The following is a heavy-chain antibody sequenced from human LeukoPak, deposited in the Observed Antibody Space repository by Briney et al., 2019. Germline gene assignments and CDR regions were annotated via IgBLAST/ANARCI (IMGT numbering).Heavy chain of an antibody. J-gene: IGHJ4*02. D-gene: IGHD6-13*01. CDR2: VSYDETKK. CDR1: GFTFSSYA. CDR3: AGVVDGGSSWYSPMEY. Sequence: GRSLTLSCAASGFTFSSYAMDWVRQAPGKGLEWVAVVSYDETKKDYADSVKGRFTISRDNSRNTLYLQMNSLRAEDTVVYYCAGVVDGGSSWYSPMEYWGQGTLVTVSS. V-gene: IGHV3-30-3*01.